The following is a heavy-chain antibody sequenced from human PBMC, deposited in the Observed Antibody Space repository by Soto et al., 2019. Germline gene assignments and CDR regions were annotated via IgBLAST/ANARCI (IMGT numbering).Heavy chain of an antibody. D-gene: IGHD6-19*01. J-gene: IGHJ5*02. Sequence: PGGSLRLSCAASGITLRSLGMTWVRQAPGKGLQWVSGITESGGSTYYADSVKGRFTISRDNSKNTLYLQMDSLRPEDTAVYYCAKEQFNTGWTQPGSWGQGTLVTVSS. CDR1: GITLRSLG. CDR3: AKEQFNTGWTQPGS. CDR2: ITESGGST. V-gene: IGHV3-23*01.